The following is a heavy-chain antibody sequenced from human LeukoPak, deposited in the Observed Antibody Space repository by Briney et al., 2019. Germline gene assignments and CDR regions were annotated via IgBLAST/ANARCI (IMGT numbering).Heavy chain of an antibody. J-gene: IGHJ4*02. V-gene: IGHV3-33*06. CDR3: AKDRRGDSSGWYYFDY. CDR2: IWYDGSKK. CDR1: GFTFSSYG. Sequence: GGSLRLSCAASGFTFSSYGMHWARQAPGKGLERVAVIWYDGSKKYYADSVKGRFTISRDNSKNTLYLQMNSLRAEDTAVYYCAKDRRGDSSGWYYFDYWGQGTLVTVSS. D-gene: IGHD6-19*01.